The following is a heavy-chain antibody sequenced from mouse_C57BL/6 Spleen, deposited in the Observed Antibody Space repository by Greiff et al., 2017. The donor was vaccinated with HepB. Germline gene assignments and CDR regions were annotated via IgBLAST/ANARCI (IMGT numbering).Heavy chain of an antibody. CDR1: GFTFSDYY. D-gene: IGHD2-3*01. V-gene: IGHV5-16*01. J-gene: IGHJ4*01. CDR3: AREGVYDGYYDYAMDY. Sequence: EVKLMDSEGGLVQPGSSMKLSCTASGFTFSDYYMAWVRQVPEKGLEWVANINYDGSSTYYLDSLKSRFIISRDNAKNILYLQMSSLKSEDTATYYCAREGVYDGYYDYAMDYWGQGTSVTVSS. CDR2: INYDGSST.